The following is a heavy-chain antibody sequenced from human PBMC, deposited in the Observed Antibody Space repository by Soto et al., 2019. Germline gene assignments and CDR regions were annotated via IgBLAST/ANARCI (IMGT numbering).Heavy chain of an antibody. J-gene: IGHJ4*02. Sequence: SETLSLTCAVYGGSFSGYYWSWIRQPPGKGLEWIGEINHSGSTNYNPSLKSRVTISVDTSKNQVVLTMTNMDPVDTATYYCAHKLVFDLVPFDYWGQGTLVTVSS. V-gene: IGHV4-34*01. CDR3: AHKLVFDLVPFDY. CDR2: INHSGST. D-gene: IGHD1-1*01. CDR1: GGSFSGYY.